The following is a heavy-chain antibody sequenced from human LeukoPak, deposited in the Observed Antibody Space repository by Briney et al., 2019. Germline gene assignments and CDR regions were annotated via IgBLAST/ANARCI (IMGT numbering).Heavy chain of an antibody. V-gene: IGHV3-30-3*01. J-gene: IGHJ4*02. CDR2: ISYDGSNK. D-gene: IGHD4-17*01. CDR1: GFTFSSYA. CDR3: ASTDYGDYVELFDY. Sequence: GRSLRLSCAASGFTFSSYAMHWVRQAPGKGLEWVAVISYDGSNKYYADSVKGRFTISRDNSKNTLYLQMNSLRAEDTAVYYCASTDYGDYVELFDYWGQGTLVTVSS.